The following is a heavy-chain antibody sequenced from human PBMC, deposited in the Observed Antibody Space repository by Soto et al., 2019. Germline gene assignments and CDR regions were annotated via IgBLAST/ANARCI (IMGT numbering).Heavy chain of an antibody. CDR1: GFTFSSYA. CDR3: TRGLGIAVAGYHGGYYGMDV. CDR2: ISYDGSNK. Sequence: QVQLVESGGGVVQPGGSLRLSCAASGFTFSSYAMHWVRQAPGKGLEWVAVISYDGSNKYYADSVKGRFTISRYNSKNTLYLQITSLKSEDTAVYYCTRGLGIAVAGYHGGYYGMDVWGQGTMVTVSS. V-gene: IGHV3-30-3*01. J-gene: IGHJ6*02. D-gene: IGHD6-19*01.